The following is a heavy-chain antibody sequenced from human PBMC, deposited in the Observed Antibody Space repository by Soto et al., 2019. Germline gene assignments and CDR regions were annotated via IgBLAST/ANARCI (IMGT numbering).Heavy chain of an antibody. V-gene: IGHV3-23*01. CDR3: AKDRGGGFDY. CDR2: LSDSGSRT. D-gene: IGHD2-15*01. CDR1: GFTFSGYD. J-gene: IGHJ4*02. Sequence: GGSLRLSCAASGFTFSGYDMNWVRQAPGKGLEWVSSLSDSGSRTYYADSVRGRFTVSRDNSKNTLYLQMNSLRPEDTAIYYCAKDRGGGFDYWGPGSLVTVSS.